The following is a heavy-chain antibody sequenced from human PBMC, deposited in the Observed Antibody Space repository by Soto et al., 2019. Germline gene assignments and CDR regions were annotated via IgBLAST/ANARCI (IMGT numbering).Heavy chain of an antibody. D-gene: IGHD3-3*01. J-gene: IGHJ6*02. Sequence: PGGSLRLSCAASGFTFSNHWMHWVRQAPGKGLVWVSRINNDGSTISYADSVKGRFTISRDNAKNSLYLQMNSLRAEDTAVYYCARELRFLEWLSQNYYGMDVWGQGTTVTVSS. V-gene: IGHV3-74*01. CDR3: ARELRFLEWLSQNYYGMDV. CDR2: INNDGSTI. CDR1: GFTFSNHW.